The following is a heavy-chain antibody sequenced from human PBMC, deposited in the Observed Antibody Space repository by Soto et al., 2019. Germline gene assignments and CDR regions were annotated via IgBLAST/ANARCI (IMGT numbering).Heavy chain of an antibody. CDR1: GFTFSSYA. Sequence: PGGSLRLSCAASGFTFSSYAMIWVRQAPGKGLEWVSAISGSGGSTYYADSVKGRFTISRDNSKNTLYLQMNSLRAEDTAVYYCAKDSEISTLFQTADYFDYWGQGTLVTVSS. J-gene: IGHJ4*02. CDR3: AKDSEISTLFQTADYFDY. D-gene: IGHD2-21*01. CDR2: ISGSGGST. V-gene: IGHV3-23*01.